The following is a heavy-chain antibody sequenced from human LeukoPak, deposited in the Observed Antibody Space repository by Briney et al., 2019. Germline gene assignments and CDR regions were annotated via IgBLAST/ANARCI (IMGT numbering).Heavy chain of an antibody. CDR2: ISAYNGNT. Sequence: ASVKVSCKASGYNLNDYGINWVRQAPGQGLEWMGWISAYNGNTNYAQKLQGRVTMTTDTSTSTAYMELRSLRSDDTAVYYCAREYVSDYEEDYWGQGTLVTVSS. CDR1: GYNLNDYG. CDR3: AREYVSDYEEDY. V-gene: IGHV1-18*01. J-gene: IGHJ4*02. D-gene: IGHD5-12*01.